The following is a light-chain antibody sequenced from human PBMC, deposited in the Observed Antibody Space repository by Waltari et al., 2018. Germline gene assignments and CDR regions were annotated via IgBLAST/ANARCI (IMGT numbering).Light chain of an antibody. J-gene: IGKJ1*01. CDR3: QQYYSYPRT. CDR1: QSVSGY. CDR2: AAY. Sequence: AIRMTQSPSSLSASTGDRVTIPCRANQSVSGYLAWYQQKPGKAPKLLIYAAYTLQSGVPSRFSGSGSGTDFTLTISCLQSEDFATYYCQQYYSYPRTFGQGTKVEIK. V-gene: IGKV1-8*01.